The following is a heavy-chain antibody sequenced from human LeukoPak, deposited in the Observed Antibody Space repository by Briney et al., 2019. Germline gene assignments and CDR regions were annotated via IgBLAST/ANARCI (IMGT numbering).Heavy chain of an antibody. J-gene: IGHJ4*02. Sequence: GGSLRLSCAASGFTFSSYAMSWVRQAPGKGREWVSAFSGSGGSTYYPDSVKGRFTISRDNSKNTLYLQMNSLRPEDTAVYYCAKGELPNDYFDYWGQGTLVTVSS. D-gene: IGHD1-26*01. CDR1: GFTFSSYA. CDR2: FSGSGGST. CDR3: AKGELPNDYFDY. V-gene: IGHV3-23*01.